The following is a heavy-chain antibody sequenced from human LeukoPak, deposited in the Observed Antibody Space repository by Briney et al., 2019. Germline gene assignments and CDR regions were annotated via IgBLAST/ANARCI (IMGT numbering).Heavy chain of an antibody. J-gene: IGHJ4*02. D-gene: IGHD3-16*01. V-gene: IGHV4-34*01. Sequence: PSETLSLTCAVYGGSFSGYYWSWIRQPPGKGLEWIGEINHSGSTNYNPSLKSRVTISVDTSKNQFSLKLSSVTAADTAVYYCASLSYDYANFDYWGQGTLVTVSS. CDR1: GGSFSGYY. CDR3: ASLSYDYANFDY. CDR2: INHSGST.